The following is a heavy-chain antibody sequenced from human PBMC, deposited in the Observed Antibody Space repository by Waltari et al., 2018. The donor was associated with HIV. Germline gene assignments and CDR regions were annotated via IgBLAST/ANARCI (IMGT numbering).Heavy chain of an antibody. V-gene: IGHV4-38-2*01. CDR1: GYPITSGYH. J-gene: IGHJ4*02. D-gene: IGHD3-3*01. CDR3: ARSEGAQTATIFDR. Sequence: QVQLQESGPGLVKPSETLSLTCGVSGYPITSGYHWGWIRQPPGMGREWIGSIFHSGSAYYNPPLRSRVTISVDTSKNQFSLKLNSVTAADTAVYFCARSEGAQTATIFDRWGQGTLVTVSS. CDR2: IFHSGSA.